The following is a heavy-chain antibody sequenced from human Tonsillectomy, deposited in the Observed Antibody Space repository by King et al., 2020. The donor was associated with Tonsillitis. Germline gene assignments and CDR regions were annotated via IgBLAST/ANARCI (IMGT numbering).Heavy chain of an antibody. Sequence: VQLVQSGGGLVKPGGSLRLSCATSAFIFRNYALTWVRQAPGKGLEWVSSTSSSSSRIFYADSVKGRFTISRDSAKNSLYLQMNSLRVEDTAVYYCAKEKGAGYYDSGRGAFDIWGQGTMVTVSS. V-gene: IGHV3-21*01. CDR1: AFIFRNYA. CDR2: TSSSSSRI. D-gene: IGHD3-22*01. CDR3: AKEKGAGYYDSGRGAFDI. J-gene: IGHJ3*02.